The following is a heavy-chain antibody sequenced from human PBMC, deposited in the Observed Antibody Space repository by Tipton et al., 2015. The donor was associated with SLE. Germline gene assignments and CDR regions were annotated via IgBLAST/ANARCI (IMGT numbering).Heavy chain of an antibody. CDR3: ARVHIPGGYYFDL. CDR1: GGAIRSSYY. D-gene: IGHD2-8*02. CDR2: IYYSGST. Sequence: TLSLTCTVSGGAIRSSYYWGWIRQPPGKGLEWIGSIYYSGSTYYTPSLKSRVTISVDTSKNQFSLKLSSVTAADTAVYYCARVHIPGGYYFDLWGRGTLVTVSS. J-gene: IGHJ2*01. V-gene: IGHV4-39*07.